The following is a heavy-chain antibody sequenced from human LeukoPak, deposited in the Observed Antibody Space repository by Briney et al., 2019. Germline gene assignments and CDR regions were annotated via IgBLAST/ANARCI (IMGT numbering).Heavy chain of an antibody. CDR1: GGSFSGYY. Sequence: SETLSLTCAVYGGSFSGYYWSWIRQPPGKGLEWIGEINHSGSTNYNPSLKSRVTISVDTSKNQFSLKLSSVTAADTAVYYCARGRSYYYGSGSYSWGQGTLVTVPP. CDR2: INHSGST. V-gene: IGHV4-34*01. D-gene: IGHD3-10*01. CDR3: ARGRSYYYGSGSYS. J-gene: IGHJ5*02.